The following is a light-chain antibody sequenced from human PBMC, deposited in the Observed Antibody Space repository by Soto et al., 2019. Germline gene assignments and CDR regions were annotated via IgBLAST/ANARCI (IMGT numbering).Light chain of an antibody. CDR3: SSNAGSNNLV. CDR2: EVS. J-gene: IGLJ2*01. V-gene: IGLV2-8*01. CDR1: SSDVGGYNY. Sequence: QSALTQPPSASGSPGQSVTISCTGTSSDVGGYNYVSWYQQHPGKAPKLMTYEVSKRPSGVPDRFSGSKSGNTASLTVSGLQGEDEADYYCSSNAGSNNLVFGGGTKLTVL.